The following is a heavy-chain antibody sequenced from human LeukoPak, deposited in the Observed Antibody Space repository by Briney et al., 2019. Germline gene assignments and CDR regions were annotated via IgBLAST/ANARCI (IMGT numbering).Heavy chain of an antibody. J-gene: IGHJ5*02. Sequence: GGSLRLSCAASGFTFNSYTMNWVRRAPGKGLEWVSSISTSSSYIYYADSVRGRFTISRDNAKNSLYLQMSSLRAEDTAVYSCARGADGVSSNSRGWFDPWGQGTLVTVSS. CDR3: ARGADGVSSNSRGWFDP. CDR1: GFTFNSYT. CDR2: ISTSSSYI. D-gene: IGHD2-15*01. V-gene: IGHV3-21*01.